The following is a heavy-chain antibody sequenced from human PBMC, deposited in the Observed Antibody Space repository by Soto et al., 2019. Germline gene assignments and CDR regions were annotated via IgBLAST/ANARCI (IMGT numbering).Heavy chain of an antibody. Sequence: KPSETLSLTCAVSGGSISSSNWWSCVRQPPGKGLEWIGEIYHSGSTNYNPSLKSRVTISEDKSKNQFSLRLSSVTAADTAVYYCARVGEYSGYDRSSDWFDPWGQGTLVTVSS. V-gene: IGHV4-4*02. J-gene: IGHJ5*02. CDR1: GGSISSSNW. CDR3: ARVGEYSGYDRSSDWFDP. D-gene: IGHD5-12*01. CDR2: IYHSGST.